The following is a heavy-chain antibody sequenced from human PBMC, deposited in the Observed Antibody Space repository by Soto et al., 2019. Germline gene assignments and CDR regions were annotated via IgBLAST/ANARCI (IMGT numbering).Heavy chain of an antibody. J-gene: IGHJ6*03. CDR1: GYTFTSYD. CDR2: MNPNSGNT. D-gene: IGHD2-15*01. CDR3: ARARACCSGGSGYYYYMDV. Sequence: ASVKVSCKASGYTFTSYDINWVRQATGQGLEWMGWMNPNSGNTGYAQKFQGRVTMTRNTSISTAYMELSSLRSEDTAVYYCARARACCSGGSGYYYYMDVWGKGTTVTVSS. V-gene: IGHV1-8*01.